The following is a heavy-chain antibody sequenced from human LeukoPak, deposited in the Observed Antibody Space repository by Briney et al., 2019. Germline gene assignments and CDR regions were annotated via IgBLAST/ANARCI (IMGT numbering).Heavy chain of an antibody. V-gene: IGHV4-39*07. CDR1: GGSISSGDYY. J-gene: IGHJ3*02. D-gene: IGHD2-2*01. CDR2: IYYSGRT. Sequence: SETLSLTCTVSGGSISSGDYYWSWIRQPPGKGLEWIGSIYYSGRTYYKPSLKSRVTMSVDTSKNQFSLKLSSVTAEDTAVYYCARDSAVPPRYGAFDIWGQGTMVTVSS. CDR3: ARDSAVPPRYGAFDI.